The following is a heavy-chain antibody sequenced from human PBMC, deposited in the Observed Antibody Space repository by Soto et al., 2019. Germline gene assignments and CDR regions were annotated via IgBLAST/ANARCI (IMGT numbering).Heavy chain of an antibody. V-gene: IGHV3-21*01. CDR2: ISSSSSYI. D-gene: IGHD3-9*01. CDR3: ARDLNYDILTGYFC. CDR1: GFTFSSYS. J-gene: IGHJ4*02. Sequence: GGSLRLSCAASGFTFSSYSMNWVRQAPGKGLEWVSSISSSSSYIYYADSVKGRFTISRDNAKNSLYMQMNSLRAEDTAVYYCARDLNYDILTGYFCWGQGTLVTVSS.